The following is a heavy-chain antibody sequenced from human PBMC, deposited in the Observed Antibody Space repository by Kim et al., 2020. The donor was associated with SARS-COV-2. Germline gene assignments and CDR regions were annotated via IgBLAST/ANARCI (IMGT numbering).Heavy chain of an antibody. V-gene: IGHV3-30-3*01. J-gene: IGHJ3*02. Sequence: GGSLRLSCAASGFTFSSYAMHWVRQAPGKGLEWVAVISYDGSNKYYADSVKGRFTISRDNSKNTLYLQMNSLRAEDTAVYYCARGGWSGLNDAFDIWGQGTIVTVSS. CDR1: GFTFSSYA. D-gene: IGHD3-3*01. CDR3: ARGGWSGLNDAFDI. CDR2: ISYDGSNK.